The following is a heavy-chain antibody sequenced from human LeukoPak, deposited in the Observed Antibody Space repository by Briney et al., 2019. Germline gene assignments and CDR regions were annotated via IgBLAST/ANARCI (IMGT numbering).Heavy chain of an antibody. CDR3: ARERDTYGDYEPFDP. CDR2: IWYDGSNK. V-gene: IGHV3-33*01. D-gene: IGHD4-17*01. CDR1: GFTFSSYG. Sequence: GRSLRLSCAASGFTFSSYGMHWVRQAPGKGLEWVAVIWYDGSNKYYADSVKGRFTISRDNSKNTLYLQMNSLRAEDTAVYYCARERDTYGDYEPFDPWGQGTLVTVPS. J-gene: IGHJ5*02.